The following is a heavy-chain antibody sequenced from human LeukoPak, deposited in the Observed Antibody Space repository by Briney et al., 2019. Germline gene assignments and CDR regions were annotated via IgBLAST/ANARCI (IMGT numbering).Heavy chain of an antibody. Sequence: GVSLRLSCAASGFTFSRNAIHWVRQGPGKGLEWVSYIAHHGSNKYYADSVKGRFTISRDNSKRTLYLQMNSLRADDTAVYYCAKDGSWSCTDWGQGTLVTVSS. CDR3: AKDGSWSCTD. V-gene: IGHV3-30*02. CDR2: IAHHGSNK. CDR1: GFTFSRNA. D-gene: IGHD2-8*02. J-gene: IGHJ4*02.